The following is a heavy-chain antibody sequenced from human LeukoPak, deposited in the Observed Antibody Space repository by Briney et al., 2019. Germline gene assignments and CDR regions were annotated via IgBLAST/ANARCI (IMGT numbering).Heavy chain of an antibody. D-gene: IGHD6-19*01. CDR3: ARYPTIAVAGTDCRAVDI. V-gene: IGHV4-61*02. CDR1: GGSISSGSYY. Sequence: PSQTLSLICTVSGGSISSGSYYWSWIRQPAGKGLERIGRIYTSGSTNYNPSLKSRVTISVDTSKNQFSLKLSSVTAADTAVYYCARYPTIAVAGTDCRAVDIWGQGTMVTVSS. CDR2: IYTSGST. J-gene: IGHJ3*02.